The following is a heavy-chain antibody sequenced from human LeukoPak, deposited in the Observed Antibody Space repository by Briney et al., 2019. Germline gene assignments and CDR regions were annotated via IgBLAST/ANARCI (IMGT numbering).Heavy chain of an antibody. CDR2: ISGSGGST. J-gene: IGHJ4*02. CDR3: TRDLGWLHYED. CDR1: GFTFSSYG. Sequence: QPGGSLRLSCAASGFTFSSYGMSWVRQAPGKGLKWVSSISGSGGSTYYADSVKGRFTISRDNSKNTLYLQMNSLRGEDTAIYYCTRDLGWLHYEDWGQGTLVTVSS. V-gene: IGHV3-23*01. D-gene: IGHD5-12*01.